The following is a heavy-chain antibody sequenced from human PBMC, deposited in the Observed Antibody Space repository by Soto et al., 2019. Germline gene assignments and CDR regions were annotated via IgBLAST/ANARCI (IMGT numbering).Heavy chain of an antibody. V-gene: IGHV1-18*01. CDR3: ARASYVDIVATIGSAFDI. CDR2: ISAYNGNT. Sequence: ASVKVSCKASGYTFTSYGISWVRQAPGQGLEWMGWISAYNGNTNYAQKLQGRVTITTDTSTSTAYMELSSLRSEDTAVYYCARASYVDIVATIGSAFDIWGQGTMVTVSS. D-gene: IGHD5-12*01. J-gene: IGHJ3*02. CDR1: GYTFTSYG.